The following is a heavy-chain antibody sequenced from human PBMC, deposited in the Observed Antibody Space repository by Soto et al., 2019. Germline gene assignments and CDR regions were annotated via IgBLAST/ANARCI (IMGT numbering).Heavy chain of an antibody. CDR3: ATRVAGTGSAFDI. D-gene: IGHD6-19*01. CDR1: GYALTELS. CDR2: FDPEDGET. J-gene: IGHJ3*02. Sequence: ASVKVSCKGSGYALTELSMHWVRPAPVKGLEWMGGFDPEDGETIYAQKFQGRVTMTEDTSTDTAYMELSSLRSEDTAVYYCATRVAGTGSAFDIWGQGTMVTVSS. V-gene: IGHV1-24*01.